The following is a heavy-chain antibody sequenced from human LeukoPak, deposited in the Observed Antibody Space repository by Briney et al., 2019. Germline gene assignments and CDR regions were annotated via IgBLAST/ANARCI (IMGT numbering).Heavy chain of an antibody. Sequence: GASVKVSCKASGYTFTGDYMHWVRQAPGQGLEWMGWINPNSGGTNYAQKFQGRVTLTTDTSRTTAYMELGSLRSDDTAVYFCARDRERFSGFANLAAYWGQGTLVTVSS. CDR3: ARDRERFSGFANLAAY. V-gene: IGHV1-2*02. J-gene: IGHJ4*01. CDR2: INPNSGGT. D-gene: IGHD5-12*01. CDR1: GYTFTGDY.